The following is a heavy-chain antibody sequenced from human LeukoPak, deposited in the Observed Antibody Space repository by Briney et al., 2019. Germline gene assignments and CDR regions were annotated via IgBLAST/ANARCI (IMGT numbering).Heavy chain of an antibody. CDR3: AREPANAYYYDSSGPLDY. Sequence: GGSLRLSCAASGFTFSSYSMNWVRQAPGKGLEWVSSISSSSSYIYYADSVKGRFTISRDNAKNSLYLQMNSLRAEDTAVYYCAREPANAYYYDSSGPLDYWGQGTLVTVSS. CDR1: GFTFSSYS. D-gene: IGHD3-22*01. CDR2: ISSSSSYI. V-gene: IGHV3-21*01. J-gene: IGHJ4*02.